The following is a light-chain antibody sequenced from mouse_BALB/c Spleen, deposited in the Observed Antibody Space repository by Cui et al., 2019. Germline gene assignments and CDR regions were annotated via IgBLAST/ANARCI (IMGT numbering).Light chain of an antibody. Sequence: QLVLTPSPVTMSPSLGATITLTCSASSSVSYMHWYQQKSSTSPKLLIYSTSNLASGVPARFSGSGSGTFYSLTISSVEAEDAADYYCQQWSSNPWTFGGGTKLEIK. CDR1: SSVSY. J-gene: IGKJ1*01. V-gene: IGKV4-80*01. CDR3: QQWSSNPWT. CDR2: STS.